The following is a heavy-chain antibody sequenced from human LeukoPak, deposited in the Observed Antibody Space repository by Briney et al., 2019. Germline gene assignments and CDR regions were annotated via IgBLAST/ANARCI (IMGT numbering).Heavy chain of an antibody. CDR3: ARDSQEFFQH. CDR2: ISGDGGST. J-gene: IGHJ1*01. CDR1: GFTFSSYE. Sequence: GGSLRLSCAASGFTFSSYEMHWVRQAPGKGLEWVSLISGDGGSTYYADSMKGRFTISRDNSKNSLYLQMNSLRTEDTALYYCARDSQEFFQHWGQGTLVTVSS. V-gene: IGHV3-43*02.